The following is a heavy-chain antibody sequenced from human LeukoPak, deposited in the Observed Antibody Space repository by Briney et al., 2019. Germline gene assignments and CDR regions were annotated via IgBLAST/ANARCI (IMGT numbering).Heavy chain of an antibody. J-gene: IGHJ3*02. V-gene: IGHV1-24*01. D-gene: IGHD1-26*01. CDR1: GYTLTELS. CDR2: FDPEDGET. Sequence: ASVKVSCKVSGYTLTELSMHWVRQAPGKGLEWMGGFDPEDGETIYAQKFQGRVTMTEDTSTDTAYIELSSLRSEDTAVYYCAIIVGGPGAPDAFDIWGQGTMVTVSS. CDR3: AIIVGGPGAPDAFDI.